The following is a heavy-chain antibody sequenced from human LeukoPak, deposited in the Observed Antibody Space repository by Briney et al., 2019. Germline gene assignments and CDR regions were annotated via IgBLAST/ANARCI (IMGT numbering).Heavy chain of an antibody. Sequence: GGSLRLSCAASGFTFSGYAMHWVLQAPGRGLEWVAVISYDGSNKYYADSVKGRFTISRDNSKNTLYLQMNSLRAEDTAVYYCVREWELRLNAFDIWGQGTMVTVSS. J-gene: IGHJ3*02. CDR3: VREWELRLNAFDI. CDR2: ISYDGSNK. D-gene: IGHD1-7*01. CDR1: GFTFSGYA. V-gene: IGHV3-30-3*01.